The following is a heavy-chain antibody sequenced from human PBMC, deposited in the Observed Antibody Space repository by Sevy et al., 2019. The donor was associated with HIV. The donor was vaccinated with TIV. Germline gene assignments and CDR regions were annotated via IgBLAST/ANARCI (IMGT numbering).Heavy chain of an antibody. V-gene: IGHV3-11*01. CDR1: GFTFSDYY. Sequence: GESLKISCAASGFTFSDYYMSWIRQAPGKGLEWVSYISSSGSTIYYADSVKGRFTISRDNAKNSLYLQMNSLRAEDMAVYYCARDLIDGLYYYGMDVWGQGTTVTVSS. J-gene: IGHJ6*02. CDR3: ARDLIDGLYYYGMDV. CDR2: ISSSGSTI. D-gene: IGHD2-8*01.